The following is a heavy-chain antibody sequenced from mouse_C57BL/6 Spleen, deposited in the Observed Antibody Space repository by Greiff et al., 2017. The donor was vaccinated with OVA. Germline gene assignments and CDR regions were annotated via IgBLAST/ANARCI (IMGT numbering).Heavy chain of an antibody. J-gene: IGHJ4*01. CDR3: ARAGITTVVGGGYYAMDY. Sequence: QVQLQQPGAELVKPGASVKLSCKASGYTFTSYWMHWVKQRPGRGLEWIGRIDPNSGGTKYNEKFKSKATLTVDKPSSTAYMQLSSLTAEDSAVYYCARAGITTVVGGGYYAMDYWGQGTSVTVSS. D-gene: IGHD1-1*01. CDR1: GYTFTSYW. V-gene: IGHV1-72*01. CDR2: IDPNSGGT.